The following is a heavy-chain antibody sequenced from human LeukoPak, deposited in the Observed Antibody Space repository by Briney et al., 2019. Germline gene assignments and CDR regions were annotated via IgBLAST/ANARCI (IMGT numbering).Heavy chain of an antibody. CDR3: AKGSYYDSSGSFYFDY. V-gene: IGHV3-23*01. Sequence: GGSLRLSCAASGFTFNNYAMRWVRPAPGRGLEWVSGISGSGDNTYYADSVKGRFTISRDNSKNTLYVQVNSLGTEDTAAYYCAKGSYYDSSGSFYFDYWGQGTLVTVSS. D-gene: IGHD3-22*01. CDR1: GFTFNNYA. CDR2: ISGSGDNT. J-gene: IGHJ4*02.